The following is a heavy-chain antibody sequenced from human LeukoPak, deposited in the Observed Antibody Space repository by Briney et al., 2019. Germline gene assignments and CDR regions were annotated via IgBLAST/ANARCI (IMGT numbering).Heavy chain of an antibody. CDR2: ISYDGNNK. Sequence: GRSLSLSCAADDFTFSTCAMHWGRQAPGKGLEWVAVISYDGNNKYYADSVKGRFTISRDSSKNTLYLQMNSVRVEDTAVYHCARALSVVAAAHHFWGQGTLVSVSS. V-gene: IGHV3-30-3*01. CDR3: ARALSVVAAAHHF. D-gene: IGHD2-15*01. CDR1: DFTFSTCA. J-gene: IGHJ4*02.